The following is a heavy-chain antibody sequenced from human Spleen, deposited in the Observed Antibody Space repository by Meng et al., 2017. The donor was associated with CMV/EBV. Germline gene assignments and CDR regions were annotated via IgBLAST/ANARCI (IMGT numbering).Heavy chain of an antibody. CDR1: GFTFSTYA. J-gene: IGHJ6*02. V-gene: IGHV3-30*04. D-gene: IGHD4-11*01. CDR3: ARARKDDYTNSECGMDV. Sequence: GESLKISCAASGFTFSTYAFHWVRQAPGKGLEWVSVISYDGVNKYYEDSVKGRFIISRDNSKNTVYLQMSSLRDEDTGVYYCARARKDDYTNSECGMDVWGQGTMVTVSS. CDR2: ISYDGVNK.